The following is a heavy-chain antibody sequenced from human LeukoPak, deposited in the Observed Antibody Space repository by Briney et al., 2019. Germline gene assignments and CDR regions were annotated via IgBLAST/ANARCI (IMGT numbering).Heavy chain of an antibody. Sequence: SETLSLTCAVYVGSFTGYYCSWVRQPPGKGLEWIVEINHGGSTNYNPPLKSRVTISVDTSKNQYSLKLISETAADTAVYYCARGTKQHNTYYYMDVWSKGTTVTVSS. D-gene: IGHD6-13*01. J-gene: IGHJ6*03. CDR3: ARGTKQHNTYYYMDV. CDR2: INHGGST. V-gene: IGHV4-34*01. CDR1: VGSFTGYY.